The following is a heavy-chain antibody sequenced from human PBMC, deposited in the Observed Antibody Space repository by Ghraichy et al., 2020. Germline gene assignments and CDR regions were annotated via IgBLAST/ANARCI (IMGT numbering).Heavy chain of an antibody. J-gene: IGHJ6*02. CDR1: GFTFTKYA. V-gene: IGHV3-23*01. D-gene: IGHD6-19*01. CDR2: IGNSGGSGSV. CDR3: AKVARAVGGDVPLVDYYGLDV. Sequence: GGSLRLSCTVSGFTFTKYALSWLRQAPGKGLEWVSTIGNSGGSGSVHYADSVRGRFTISRDDSRNTLYLQLNSLRPEDTAVYYCAKVARAVGGDVPLVDYYGLDVWGQGTTVTVSS.